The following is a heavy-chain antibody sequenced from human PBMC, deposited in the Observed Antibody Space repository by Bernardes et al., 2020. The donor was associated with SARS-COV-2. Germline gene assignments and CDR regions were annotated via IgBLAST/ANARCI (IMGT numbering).Heavy chain of an antibody. J-gene: IGHJ4*02. CDR3: ARDSSGWPSGGPPFDY. CDR1: GYSFSGYY. Sequence: ASVKVSCKASGYSFSGYYIHWVRQAPGQGLEWMGRTNPNSGDTTYAQKFQGRVTMTSDTSISTVYMELSRLRSGDSAMYYCARDSSGWPSGGPPFDYWGQGTLVTVSS. CDR2: TNPNSGDT. V-gene: IGHV1-2*02. D-gene: IGHD6-19*01.